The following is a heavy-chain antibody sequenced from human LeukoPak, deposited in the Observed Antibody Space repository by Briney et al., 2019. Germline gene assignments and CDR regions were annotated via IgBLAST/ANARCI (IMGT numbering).Heavy chain of an antibody. J-gene: IGHJ3*02. CDR2: ISGSGGST. V-gene: IGHV3-23*01. Sequence: PGGSLRLSCAASGFTFSSYAMSWVRQAPGKGLEWVSAISGSGGSTYYADSVKGRFAISRDNSKNTLYLQMNSLRAEDTAVYYCAKLVGYSSAFDIRGQGTMVTVSS. D-gene: IGHD1-26*01. CDR1: GFTFSSYA. CDR3: AKLVGYSSAFDI.